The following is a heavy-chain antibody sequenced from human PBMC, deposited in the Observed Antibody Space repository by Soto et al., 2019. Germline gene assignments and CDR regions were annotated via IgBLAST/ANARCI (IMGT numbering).Heavy chain of an antibody. CDR3: ARVRKYYDFWSGSIGLDY. D-gene: IGHD3-3*01. Sequence: SETLSLTCTVSGGSISSGDYYWSWIRQPPGKGLEWIGYIYYSGSTYYNPSLKSRVTISVDTSKNQFSLKLSSVTAADTAVYYCARVRKYYDFWSGSIGLDYWGQGTRVTVSS. CDR2: IYYSGST. J-gene: IGHJ4*02. CDR1: GGSISSGDYY. V-gene: IGHV4-30-4*01.